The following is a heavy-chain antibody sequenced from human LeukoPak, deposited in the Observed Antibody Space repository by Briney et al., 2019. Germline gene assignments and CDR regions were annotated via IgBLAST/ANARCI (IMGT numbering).Heavy chain of an antibody. CDR2: IYYSESV. Sequence: PSEPLSLTCTVSGGPISSTSYFWGWIRQPPGTGLEWIGSIYYSESVYYSPSLKSRVTISVDTSKNQFSLKLNSVTAADTAVYYCARHGGSSIWYPSWFDPWGQGTLVTVSS. V-gene: IGHV4-39*01. CDR3: ARHGGSSIWYPSWFDP. CDR1: GGPISSTSYF. J-gene: IGHJ5*02. D-gene: IGHD6-13*01.